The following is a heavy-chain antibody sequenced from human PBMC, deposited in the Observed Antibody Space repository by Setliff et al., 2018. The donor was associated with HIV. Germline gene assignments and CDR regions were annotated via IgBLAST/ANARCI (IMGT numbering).Heavy chain of an antibody. CDR3: TTTPYYYGSGSYYLLSFDY. V-gene: IGHV3-72*01. D-gene: IGHD3-10*01. CDR1: GFTLSDQY. Sequence: GGSLRLSCAASGFTLSDQYVDWVRQAPGKGLEWVGRTRNKANSYTTEYAVSVKGRISISRDDSKNTLYLQMNSLKTEDTAVYYCTTTPYYYGSGSYYLLSFDYWGQGTLVTVSS. CDR2: TRNKANSYTT. J-gene: IGHJ4*02.